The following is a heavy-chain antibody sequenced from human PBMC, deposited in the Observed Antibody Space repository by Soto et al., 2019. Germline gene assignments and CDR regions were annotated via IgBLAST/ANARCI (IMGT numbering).Heavy chain of an antibody. V-gene: IGHV3-73*02. Sequence: EVQLVESGGGLVQPGGSLKLSCAASGFTFSGSAMHWVRQASGKGLEWVGRIRSKANSYATAYAASVKGRFTISRDDSKNTAYLQMNSLKTEDTAVYYCTRHLAKPIVGATDWGQGTLVTVSS. CDR2: IRSKANSYAT. CDR3: TRHLAKPIVGATD. D-gene: IGHD1-26*01. J-gene: IGHJ4*02. CDR1: GFTFSGSA.